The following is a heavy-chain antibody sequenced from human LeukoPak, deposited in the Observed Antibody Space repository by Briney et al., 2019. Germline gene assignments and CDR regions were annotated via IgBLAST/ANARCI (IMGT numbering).Heavy chain of an antibody. Sequence: SETLSLTCIVSGGSISSYFWSWIRQPAGKGLEWIGEINHSGSTNYNPSLKSRVTISVDTSKNQFSLKLSSVTAADTAVYYCARGLRGSNFDYWGQGTLVTVSS. J-gene: IGHJ4*02. CDR1: GGSISSYF. CDR2: INHSGST. CDR3: ARGLRGSNFDY. V-gene: IGHV4-34*01. D-gene: IGHD3-10*01.